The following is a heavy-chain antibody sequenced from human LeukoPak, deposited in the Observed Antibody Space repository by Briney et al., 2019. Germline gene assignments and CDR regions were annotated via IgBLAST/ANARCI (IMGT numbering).Heavy chain of an antibody. V-gene: IGHV3-48*02. J-gene: IGHJ4*02. Sequence: GGSLRLSCAASGXTFSYYSVNWVRQAPGKGLEWVSYISDSSNIYYADSVKGRFTISRDNAKNSLYLQMNSLRDEDTAVYYCAKAVVTAFDYWGQGTMVTVSS. D-gene: IGHD2-21*02. CDR2: ISDSSNI. CDR3: AKAVVTAFDY. CDR1: GXTFSYYS.